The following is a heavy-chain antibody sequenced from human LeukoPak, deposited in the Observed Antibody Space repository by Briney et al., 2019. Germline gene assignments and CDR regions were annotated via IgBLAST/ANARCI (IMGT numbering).Heavy chain of an antibody. D-gene: IGHD4-23*01. Sequence: PGGSLRLSCAASGFSFSGYWMSWVRQAPGKGLEWVANIKPDGSEKYFVDSVKGRFTISRDNAKNSLFLHTNSLTAADTALYYCARAIYSSNSEFDYWGQGTLVTVSS. CDR3: ARAIYSSNSEFDY. J-gene: IGHJ4*02. CDR2: IKPDGSEK. V-gene: IGHV3-7*01. CDR1: GFSFSGYW.